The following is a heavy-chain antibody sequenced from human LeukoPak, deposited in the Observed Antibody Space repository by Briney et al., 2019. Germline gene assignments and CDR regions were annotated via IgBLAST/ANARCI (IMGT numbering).Heavy chain of an antibody. Sequence: ASVKVSCKASGYTFASYDINWVRQATGQGLEWMGWINPNSGNTGYAQKFQGRVTMTRNTSISTAYMELSSLRSEDTAVYYCASGITTRGGASDIWGQGTMVTVSS. CDR2: INPNSGNT. CDR1: GYTFASYD. D-gene: IGHD6-6*01. J-gene: IGHJ3*02. V-gene: IGHV1-8*01. CDR3: ASGITTRGGASDI.